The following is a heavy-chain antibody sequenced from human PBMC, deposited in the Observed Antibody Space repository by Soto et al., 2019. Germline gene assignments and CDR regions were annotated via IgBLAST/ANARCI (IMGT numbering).Heavy chain of an antibody. J-gene: IGHJ4*02. Sequence: QITLKESAPTRVKPTQTLTLTCTFSGFSLTSRPMGVGWIRQPPGKALEWLAFIYWDDDKRYSPSLRSRLTITMDTSGNQVVLTMTNMDPMDTATYYCAHRLSGYNWNGGYFDYWGQGALVTVSS. CDR2: IYWDDDK. D-gene: IGHD1-1*01. V-gene: IGHV2-5*02. CDR3: AHRLSGYNWNGGYFDY. CDR1: GFSLTSRPMG.